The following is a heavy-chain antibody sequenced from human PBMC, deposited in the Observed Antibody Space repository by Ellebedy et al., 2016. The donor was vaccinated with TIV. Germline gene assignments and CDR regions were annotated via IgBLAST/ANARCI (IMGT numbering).Heavy chain of an antibody. V-gene: IGHV3-23*01. CDR1: GPSFSTYG. CDR2: ISASGTGT. J-gene: IGHJ4*02. Sequence: GESLKISCAASGPSFSTYGMSWVRQAPGKVLLWVSSISASGTGTYYADSVRGRFTISRDNSKNTLSLQMNSLRAEDTAIYYCARQNLPDYGSGSFYPSDSWGQGTLVTVSS. D-gene: IGHD3-10*01. CDR3: ARQNLPDYGSGSFYPSDS.